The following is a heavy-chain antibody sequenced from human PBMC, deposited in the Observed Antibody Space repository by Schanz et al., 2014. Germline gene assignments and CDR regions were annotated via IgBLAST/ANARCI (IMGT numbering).Heavy chain of an antibody. D-gene: IGHD3-3*01. J-gene: IGHJ6*02. CDR2: ISSSGYTI. V-gene: IGHV3-11*01. CDR1: GFTFKDYY. Sequence: VQVVESGGGLVQPGGSLRLSCAASGFTFKDYYMSWIRLAPGRGLEGISYISSSGYTIYSADSVKGRFTVSRDNAKNSVFLQMNSLRVEDTGVYYCARDRQTASGYYEGGLDVWGQGTTVTVAS. CDR3: ARDRQTASGYYEGGLDV.